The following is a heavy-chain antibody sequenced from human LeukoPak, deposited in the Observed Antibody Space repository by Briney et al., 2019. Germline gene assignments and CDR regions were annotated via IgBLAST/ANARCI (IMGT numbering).Heavy chain of an antibody. D-gene: IGHD4-17*01. CDR1: GYTLTSYY. CDR2: INPSGGST. Sequence: ASVKVSCKASGYTLTSYYMHWVRQAPGQGLEWMGIINPSGGSTSYAQKFQGRVTMTRDTSTSTVYMELSRLRSEDTAVYYCARGGYGDRIDYWGQGTLVSVSS. J-gene: IGHJ4*02. V-gene: IGHV1-46*01. CDR3: ARGGYGDRIDY.